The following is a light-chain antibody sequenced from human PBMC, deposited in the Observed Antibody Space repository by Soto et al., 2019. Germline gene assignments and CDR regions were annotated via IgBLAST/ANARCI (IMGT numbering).Light chain of an antibody. CDR2: GAS. J-gene: IGKJ1*01. Sequence: EIVMTQSPVTLSLSPGDRATLSCRASQSVANNLAWFQQRPGQAPRLLVYGASATATGIPARFSGSGSGTEFTLIISSLLSEDFAVYYCQQYNDWPRTFGQGTKVEIK. CDR1: QSVANN. V-gene: IGKV3-15*01. CDR3: QQYNDWPRT.